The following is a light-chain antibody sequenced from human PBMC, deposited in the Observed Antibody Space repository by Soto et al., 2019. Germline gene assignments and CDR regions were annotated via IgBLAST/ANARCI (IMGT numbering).Light chain of an antibody. CDR3: QQYGSSPRT. Sequence: EIVLMQSPGTLSLSPGERATLSCRASQSVSSSYLAWYQQKPGQAPRLLIYGASSRATGMPARFSGSGSGTDFTLTISRLEPEDFAVYYCQQYGSSPRTFGQGAKVEIK. J-gene: IGKJ1*01. CDR1: QSVSSSY. V-gene: IGKV3-20*01. CDR2: GAS.